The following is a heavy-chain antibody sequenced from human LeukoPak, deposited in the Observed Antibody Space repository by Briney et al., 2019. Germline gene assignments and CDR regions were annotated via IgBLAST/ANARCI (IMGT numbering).Heavy chain of an antibody. Sequence: PSETLSLTCTVSGAPSNIYYWTWFGQPPGKGLEWIGYISYIGSTIYNPSLKSRFTISVDTSKNQFSLKLSSVTAADTAVYYCARATTVTTFDPWGQGTLVTVSS. CDR2: ISYIGST. D-gene: IGHD4-17*01. CDR3: ARATTVTTFDP. J-gene: IGHJ5*02. V-gene: IGHV4-59*01. CDR1: GAPSNIYY.